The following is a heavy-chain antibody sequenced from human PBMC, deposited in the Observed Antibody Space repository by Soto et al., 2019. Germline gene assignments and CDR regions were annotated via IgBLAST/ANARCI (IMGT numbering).Heavy chain of an antibody. CDR1: GYSFTSYW. J-gene: IGHJ6*02. CDR3: ASLSGRPGYYYGMDV. D-gene: IGHD3-10*01. Sequence: HGESLKISCKGSGYSFTSYWISWVRQMPGKGLEWMGRIDPSDSYTNYSPSFQGHVTISADKSISTAYLQWSSLKASDTAMYYCASLSGRPGYYYGMDVWGQGTTVTVSS. V-gene: IGHV5-10-1*01. CDR2: IDPSDSYT.